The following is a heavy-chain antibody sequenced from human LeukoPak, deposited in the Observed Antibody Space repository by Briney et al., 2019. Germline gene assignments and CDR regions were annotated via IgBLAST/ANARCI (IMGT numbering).Heavy chain of an antibody. CDR2: INHSGST. V-gene: IGHV4-34*01. CDR3: ARVSSSWYQDWYFDL. J-gene: IGHJ2*01. CDR1: GGSFSGYY. D-gene: IGHD6-13*01. Sequence: SETLSLTCAVYGGSFSGYYWSWIRQPPGKGLEWIGEINHSGSTNYNPSLKSRVTISVDTSKNQFSLKLSSVTAADTAVYYCARVSSSWYQDWYFDLWGRGILVTVSS.